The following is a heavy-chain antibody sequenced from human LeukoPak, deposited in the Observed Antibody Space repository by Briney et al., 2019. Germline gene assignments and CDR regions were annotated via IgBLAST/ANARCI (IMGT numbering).Heavy chain of an antibody. J-gene: IGHJ4*02. Sequence: GASVKVSCKASGYTFTGYYMHWVRQAPGQGLEWMGWINPNSGGTNYAQKFQGRVTMTRDTSISTAYMELRSLRSDDTAVYYCARHPGRMVATDVDFDYWGQGTLVTVSS. CDR3: ARHPGRMVATDVDFDY. D-gene: IGHD5-12*01. CDR1: GYTFTGYY. V-gene: IGHV1-2*02. CDR2: INPNSGGT.